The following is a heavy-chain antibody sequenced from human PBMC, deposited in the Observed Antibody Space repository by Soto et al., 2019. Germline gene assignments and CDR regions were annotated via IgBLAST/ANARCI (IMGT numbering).Heavy chain of an antibody. Sequence: PSETLSLTCTVSGGSISNYFWSWIRQPPGKGLEWIGFFYDSGSTNYNPSLKSRVTISVDRSKNQFSLKLSSVTAADTAVYYCARGGVDYYDSSGYYFSPYYFDYWGQGTLVTVSS. J-gene: IGHJ4*02. CDR2: FYDSGST. CDR1: GGSISNYF. D-gene: IGHD3-22*01. CDR3: ARGGVDYYDSSGYYFSPYYFDY. V-gene: IGHV4-59*12.